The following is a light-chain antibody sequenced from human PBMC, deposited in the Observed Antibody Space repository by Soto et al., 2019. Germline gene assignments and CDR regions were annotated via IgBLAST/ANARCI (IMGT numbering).Light chain of an antibody. CDR2: DAS. CDR3: QQYNSYPT. V-gene: IGKV1-5*01. Sequence: DIQMTQSPSTLSASVGDRVTITCRASQSISSWLAWYQQKPGKAPKLLIYDASSLESGVPSRFSGSGSGTEFTFTISSLQPDDFATYYCQQYNSYPTFGQGTKLEIK. J-gene: IGKJ2*01. CDR1: QSISSW.